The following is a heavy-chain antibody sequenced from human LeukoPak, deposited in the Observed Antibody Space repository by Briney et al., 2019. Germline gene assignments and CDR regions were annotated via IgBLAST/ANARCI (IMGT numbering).Heavy chain of an antibody. CDR2: ISWNSGSI. CDR3: AKDNSSGWDLDWFDP. Sequence: GGSLRLSCAASGFTFDDYAMHWVRQAPGKGLEWVSGISWNSGSIGYADSVKGRFTISRDNAKNSLYLQMNSLRAEDTALYYCAKDNSSGWDLDWFDPWGQGTLVTVSS. D-gene: IGHD6-19*01. V-gene: IGHV3-9*01. CDR1: GFTFDDYA. J-gene: IGHJ5*02.